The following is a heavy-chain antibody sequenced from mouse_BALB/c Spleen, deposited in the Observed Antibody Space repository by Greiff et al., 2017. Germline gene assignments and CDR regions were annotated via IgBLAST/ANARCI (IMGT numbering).Heavy chain of an antibody. Sequence: EVKLMESGGGLVTPGGSLKLSCAASGFTFSSYAMSWVRQTPEKRLEWVASISSGGSTYYPDSVKGRFTISRDNARNILYLQMSSLRSEDTAMYYCARALRLEYYYAMDYWGQGTSVTVSS. D-gene: IGHD2-4*01. CDR1: GFTFSSYA. J-gene: IGHJ4*01. CDR3: ARALRLEYYYAMDY. V-gene: IGHV5-6-5*01. CDR2: ISSGGST.